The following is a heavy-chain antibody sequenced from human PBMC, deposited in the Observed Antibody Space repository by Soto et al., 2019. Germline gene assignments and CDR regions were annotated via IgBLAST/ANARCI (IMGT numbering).Heavy chain of an antibody. CDR3: ARQLTAAADNDY. Sequence: GGSLRLSCAASGFTFSSYAMHWVRQAPGKGLEWVAVISYDGSNKYYADSVKGRFTISRDNSKNTAYLQWSSLRASDTAIYYCARQLTAAADNDYWGQGTLVTVSS. J-gene: IGHJ4*02. V-gene: IGHV3-30-3*01. CDR2: ISYDGSNK. CDR1: GFTFSSYA. D-gene: IGHD6-13*01.